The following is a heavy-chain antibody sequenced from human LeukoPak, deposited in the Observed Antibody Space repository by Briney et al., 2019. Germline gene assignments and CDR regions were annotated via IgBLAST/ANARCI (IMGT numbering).Heavy chain of an antibody. V-gene: IGHV3-30-3*01. CDR2: ISYDGSNK. D-gene: IGHD5-24*01. Sequence: PGGSLRLSCAAPGFTFSSYAMPWVRQAQGKGLEWVAVISYDGSNKYYADSVKGRFTISRDNSKNTLYLQMNSLRAEDTAVYYCARVAGNGYINFDYWGQGTLVTVSS. CDR3: ARVAGNGYINFDY. CDR1: GFTFSSYA. J-gene: IGHJ4*02.